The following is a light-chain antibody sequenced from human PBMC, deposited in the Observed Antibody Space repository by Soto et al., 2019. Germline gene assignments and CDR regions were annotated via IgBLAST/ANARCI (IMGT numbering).Light chain of an antibody. CDR3: QQYQDWPPIT. Sequence: EIVLTQSPGTLSLSPGERATLSCRASQGVSSTYLAWYQQRLGQAPRLLIFAASSRATGIPDRFSGSGSGTDFTLSISRLEPEDFAVYYCQQYQDWPPITFGQGTKLEIK. J-gene: IGKJ2*01. CDR1: QGVSSTY. CDR2: AAS. V-gene: IGKV3-20*01.